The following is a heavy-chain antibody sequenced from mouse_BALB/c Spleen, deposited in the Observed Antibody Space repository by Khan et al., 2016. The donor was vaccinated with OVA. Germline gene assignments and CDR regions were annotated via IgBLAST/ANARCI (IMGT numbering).Heavy chain of an antibody. Sequence: VQLKESGPGLVKPSQSLSLICTVTGYSITSDYAWNWIRQFPGNKLEWMGFISYSGNTKYNPSLKSRISITRDTSKNQFFLQLNSVTTEDTAAYYGARVYGGDFDYWGQGTTLTVSS. D-gene: IGHD1-1*01. V-gene: IGHV3-2*02. J-gene: IGHJ2*01. CDR3: ARVYGGDFDY. CDR2: ISYSGNT. CDR1: GYSITSDYA.